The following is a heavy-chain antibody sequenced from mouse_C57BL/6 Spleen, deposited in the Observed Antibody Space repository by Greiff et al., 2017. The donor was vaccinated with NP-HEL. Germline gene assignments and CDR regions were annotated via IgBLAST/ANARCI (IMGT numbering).Heavy chain of an antibody. CDR3: AKGGIYYGKDAMDY. V-gene: IGHV1-64*01. Sequence: QVQLKQPGAELVKPGASVKLSCKASGYTFTSYWMHWVKQRPGQGLEWIGMIHPNSGSTNYNEKFKSKATLTVDKSSSTAYMQLSSLTSEDSAVYYCAKGGIYYGKDAMDYWGQGTSVTVSS. CDR1: GYTFTSYW. CDR2: IHPNSGST. J-gene: IGHJ4*01. D-gene: IGHD2-1*01.